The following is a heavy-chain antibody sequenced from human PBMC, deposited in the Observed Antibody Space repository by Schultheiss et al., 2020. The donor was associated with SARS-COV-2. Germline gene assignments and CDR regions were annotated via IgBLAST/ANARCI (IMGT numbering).Heavy chain of an antibody. V-gene: IGHV3-23*01. CDR3: ARDYSSTRSDTGFDP. J-gene: IGHJ5*02. CDR2: ISGSGGST. Sequence: GESLKISCAASGFTFSSYAMSWVRQAPGKGLEWVSAISGSGGSTYYADSVKGRFTISRDNSKNTLYLQMNSLRAEDTAVYYCARDYSSTRSDTGFDPWGQGTLVTVSS. CDR1: GFTFSSYA. D-gene: IGHD2-2*01.